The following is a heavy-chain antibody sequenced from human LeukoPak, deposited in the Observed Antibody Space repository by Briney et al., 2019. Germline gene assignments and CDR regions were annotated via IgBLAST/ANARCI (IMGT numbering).Heavy chain of an antibody. Sequence: GGSLRLSCAASGFTFSSYSMNWVRQAPGKGLEWVSYISSSSSTIYYADSVKGRFTISRDNAKNSLYLQMNSLRADDTAVYYCARGSYSTAQDYWGQGTLVTVSS. D-gene: IGHD6-13*01. V-gene: IGHV3-48*04. CDR3: ARGSYSTAQDY. J-gene: IGHJ4*02. CDR1: GFTFSSYS. CDR2: ISSSSSTI.